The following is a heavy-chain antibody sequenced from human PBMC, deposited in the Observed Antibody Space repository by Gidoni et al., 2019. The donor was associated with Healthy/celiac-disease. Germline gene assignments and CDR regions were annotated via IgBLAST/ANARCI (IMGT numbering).Heavy chain of an antibody. J-gene: IGHJ3*02. D-gene: IGHD1-1*01. CDR3: ARESRPLNSVDDAFDI. CDR1: GYTFTSYA. Sequence: QVQLVQSGSELKKPGASVTVSCKASGYTFTSYAMNWVRQAPGQGLEWMGWITANTGNPTYAQGFTGRFVFSLDTSVSTAYLQISSLKAEDTAVYYCARESRPLNSVDDAFDIWGQGTMVTVSS. CDR2: ITANTGNP. V-gene: IGHV7-4-1*02.